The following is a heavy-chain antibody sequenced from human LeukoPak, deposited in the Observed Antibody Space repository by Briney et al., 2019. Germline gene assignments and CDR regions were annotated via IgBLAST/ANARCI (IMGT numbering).Heavy chain of an antibody. CDR3: ARRSYLGLVDY. Sequence: PSETLSLTCTVSGGSISSSSYYWGWIRQPPGKGLEWIGSIYYSGSTYYNPSLKSRVTISVDTSKNQFSLKLSSVTAADTAVYYCARRSYLGLVDYWGQGTLVTVSS. V-gene: IGHV4-39*01. J-gene: IGHJ4*02. CDR1: GGSISSSSYY. CDR2: IYYSGST. D-gene: IGHD6-19*01.